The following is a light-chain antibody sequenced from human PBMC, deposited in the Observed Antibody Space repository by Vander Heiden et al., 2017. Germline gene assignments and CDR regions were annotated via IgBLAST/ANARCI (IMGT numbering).Light chain of an antibody. J-gene: IGKJ4*01. CDR2: WAS. V-gene: IGKV4-1*01. CDR3: QQYYSTPLT. CDR1: QTVLYSSNNRNY. Sequence: IVMTQSPDSLAVSLGERATINCKSSQTVLYSSNNRNYLAWYQQKPGQPPELLIYWASTRESGVPGRFSGSGSGTDFTLTISNLQAEDVAVYYCQQYYSTPLTFGGGTKVEIK.